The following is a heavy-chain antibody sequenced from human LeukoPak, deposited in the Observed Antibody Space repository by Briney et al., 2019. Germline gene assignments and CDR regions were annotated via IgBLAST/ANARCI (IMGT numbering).Heavy chain of an antibody. J-gene: IGHJ6*02. CDR1: GFTFDNYA. D-gene: IGHD3-10*02. CDR3: AKVFRYYYYGMDV. V-gene: IGHV3-23*01. CDR2: ISDSGYST. Sequence: QAGGSLRLSCAASGFTFDNYAMSWVRQAPGKGLEWVSAISDSGYSTYYADSVKGRFTISRDNSKNTLYLLMNSLRAEDTAVYYCAKVFRYYYYGMDVWGQGTTVTVSS.